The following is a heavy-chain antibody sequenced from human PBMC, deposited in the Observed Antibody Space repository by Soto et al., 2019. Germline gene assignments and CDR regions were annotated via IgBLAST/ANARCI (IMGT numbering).Heavy chain of an antibody. J-gene: IGHJ5*02. CDR1: GDSISSTY. Sequence: QVQLHESGPGLVKPSATLSLTCTVSGDSISSTYWSWVRQPAGRGLEWIGRIYSSGSNNYNPSLESRVTMAADPSTTQFSLTLRSLTPAATAVYFCARGYESGYTFGHDLWGQGTLVTVSS. V-gene: IGHV4-4*07. CDR3: ARGYESGYTFGHDL. CDR2: IYSSGSN. D-gene: IGHD3-3*01.